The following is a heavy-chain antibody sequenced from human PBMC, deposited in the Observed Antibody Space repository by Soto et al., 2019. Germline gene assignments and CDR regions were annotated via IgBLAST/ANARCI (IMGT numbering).Heavy chain of an antibody. V-gene: IGHV2-5*01. D-gene: IGHD2-15*01. Sequence: QITLKESGPTLVKPTQTLTLTCTFSGFSLSTSGVGVGWIRQPPGKALEWLALIYWNDDKRYSPSLKSRLTITKDTSKNQVVLTMPNMDPVDTATYSCAHSPPPACSGGSCYSRWFDPWGQGTLVTVSS. CDR3: AHSPPPACSGGSCYSRWFDP. CDR2: IYWNDDK. CDR1: GFSLSTSGVG. J-gene: IGHJ5*02.